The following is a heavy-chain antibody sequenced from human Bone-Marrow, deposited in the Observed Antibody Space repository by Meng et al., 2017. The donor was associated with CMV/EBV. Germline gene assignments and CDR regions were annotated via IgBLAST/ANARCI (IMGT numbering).Heavy chain of an antibody. CDR2: IYHSGST. CDR3: ARASRSVVVPAATNGTNYYYYYGMDV. D-gene: IGHD2-2*01. V-gene: IGHV4-4*02. Sequence: GSLRLSCAVFGGSISSSNWWSWVRQPPGKGLEWIGEIYHSGSTNYNPSLKSRVTISVDKSKNQFSLKLSSVTAADTAVYYCARASRSVVVPAATNGTNYYYYYGMDVWGQGTTATVSS. CDR1: GGSISSSNW. J-gene: IGHJ6*02.